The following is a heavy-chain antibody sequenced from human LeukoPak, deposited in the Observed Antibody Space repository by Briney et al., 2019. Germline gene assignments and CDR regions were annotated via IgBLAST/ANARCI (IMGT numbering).Heavy chain of an antibody. CDR2: IHYSAST. Sequence: SETLSLTCTVSGGSISSSSYYWGWIRQPPGKGLEWIGSIHYSASTYYSPSLKTRVTISVDTSKNQFSLKLSSVTTTDTALYYCARQVDTSLAWFDPWGQGTLVTVSS. J-gene: IGHJ5*02. V-gene: IGHV4-39*01. CDR1: GGSISSSSYY. CDR3: ARQVDTSLAWFDP. D-gene: IGHD5-18*01.